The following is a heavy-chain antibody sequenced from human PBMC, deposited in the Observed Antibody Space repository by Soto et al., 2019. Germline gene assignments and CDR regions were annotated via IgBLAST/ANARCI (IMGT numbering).Heavy chain of an antibody. J-gene: IGHJ4*02. CDR3: AHRPPYDISTGYYTFDY. CDR2: IYWDDGK. Sequence: SGPTLVNPTQTLTLTCTFSGFSLSTSGVGVAWIRQPPGKALEWLALIYWDDGKRYSPSLKTRLNITKDTSKNQVVLTLTNADPVDTATYYCAHRPPYDISTGYYTFDYWGQGSLFTVSS. V-gene: IGHV2-5*02. CDR1: GFSLSTSGVG. D-gene: IGHD3-9*01.